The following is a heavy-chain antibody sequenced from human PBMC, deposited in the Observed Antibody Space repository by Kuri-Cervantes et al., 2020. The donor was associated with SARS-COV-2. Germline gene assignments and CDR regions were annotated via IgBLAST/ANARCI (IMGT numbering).Heavy chain of an antibody. J-gene: IGHJ6*02. D-gene: IGHD3-16*01. CDR1: GFTFSSYA. CDR3: ARGGGGVVSYGMDV. CDR2: ISSDGTGT. V-gene: IGHV3-74*01. Sequence: GGSLRLSCAASGFTFSSYAMSWVRQAPGKGLVWVARISSDGTGTNYADSVKGRFTISRDNAKDLVYLKMNSLGVDDTAFYYCARGGGGVVSYGMDVWGQGTTVTVSS.